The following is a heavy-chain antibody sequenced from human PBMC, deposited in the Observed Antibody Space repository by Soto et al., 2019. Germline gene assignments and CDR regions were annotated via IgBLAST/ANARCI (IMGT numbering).Heavy chain of an antibody. CDR2: IIPILGIA. CDR1: GGTFSSYT. D-gene: IGHD3-10*01. V-gene: IGHV1-69*02. CDR3: AIAFVGSGSPYDLDV. J-gene: IGHJ6*04. Sequence: SVKVSCKASGGTFSSYTISWVRQAPGQGLEWMGRIIPILGIANYAQKFQGRVTITADKSTSTAYMELSSLRSEDTAVYYCAIAFVGSGSPYDLDVRGTGTTVTVVS.